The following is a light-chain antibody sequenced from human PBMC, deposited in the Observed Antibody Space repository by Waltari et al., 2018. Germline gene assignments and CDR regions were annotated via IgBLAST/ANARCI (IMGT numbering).Light chain of an antibody. CDR3: QQYNTYSS. V-gene: IGKV1-5*03. CDR2: KAS. CDR1: QSISNY. J-gene: IGKJ2*01. Sequence: DIQMTQSPSSLSASVGDRVTITCRTSQSISNYLAWYQQKPVKAPILLIYKASILKRGVPSRLSGSGSGTQFTLTISSLKPGDFATYYCQQYNTYSSFGQGTKLEIK.